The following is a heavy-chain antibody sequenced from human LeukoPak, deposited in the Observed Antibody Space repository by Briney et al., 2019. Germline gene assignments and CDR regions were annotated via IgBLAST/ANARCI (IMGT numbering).Heavy chain of an antibody. V-gene: IGHV3-23*01. CDR2: ISGSGGST. CDR1: GFTFSSYA. J-gene: IGHJ4*02. D-gene: IGHD6-19*01. Sequence: GGSLRLSCAASGFTFSSYAMSWVRQAPGKGLEWVSAISGSGGSTYYADSVKGRFTISRDNSKNTLYLQMNSLRAEDTAVYYCARTWYSSGWYGRYFDYWGQGTLVTVSS. CDR3: ARTWYSSGWYGRYFDY.